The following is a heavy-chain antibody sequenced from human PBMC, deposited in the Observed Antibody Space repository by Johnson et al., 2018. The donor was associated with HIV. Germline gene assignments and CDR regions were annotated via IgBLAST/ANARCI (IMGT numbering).Heavy chain of an antibody. V-gene: IGHV3-30-3*01. J-gene: IGHJ3*02. CDR3: ARDRGTIFDI. Sequence: VQLVESGGGVVQPGRSLRLSCAASGFTLSSYPMHWVRQAPGQGLEWVAVISYDGSNKYYADSMKGRFTISRDNSKNTLSLQMNSLRVEDTAVYYCARDRGTIFDIWGQGTTVTVSS. CDR2: ISYDGSNK. D-gene: IGHD2-8*01. CDR1: GFTLSSYP.